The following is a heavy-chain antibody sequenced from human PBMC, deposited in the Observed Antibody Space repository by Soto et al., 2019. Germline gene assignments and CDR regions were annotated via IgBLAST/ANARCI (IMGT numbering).Heavy chain of an antibody. D-gene: IGHD1-1*01. Sequence: QVQLVQSGAEVKKPGASVKVSCKAPRYIFTAYFMHWVRQAPGQGLEWMGWINPNNGATHYGLSFQGRGTKTRYTSISPAYMELSSLRSDDTAVYYCASHNPGARFDPWGQGTLVIVSS. J-gene: IGHJ5*02. CDR2: INPNNGAT. V-gene: IGHV1-2*02. CDR1: RYIFTAYF. CDR3: ASHNPGARFDP.